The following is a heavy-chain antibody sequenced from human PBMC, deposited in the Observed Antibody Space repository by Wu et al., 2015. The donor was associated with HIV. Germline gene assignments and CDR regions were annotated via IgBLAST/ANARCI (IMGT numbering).Heavy chain of an antibody. CDR2: IATHNGNT. CDR3: AVSYYDARGYSPLYYFRL. D-gene: IGHD3-22*01. Sequence: AQLVQSGAEVKKPGASVKVSCKASGYSFSDYGISWVRQAPGQGLEWMGWIATHNGNTNSAQKVQGRVTLTAETSTSTAFMELRSLRSDDTAVYYCAVSYYDARGYSPLYYFRLLGPGNTGHCLL. J-gene: IGHJ4*02. CDR1: GYSFSDYG. V-gene: IGHV1-18*01.